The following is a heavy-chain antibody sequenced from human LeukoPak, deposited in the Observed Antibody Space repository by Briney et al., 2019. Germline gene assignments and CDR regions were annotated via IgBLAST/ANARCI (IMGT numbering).Heavy chain of an antibody. Sequence: GGSLRLSCAASGFTFSSYAMSWVRQAPGRGLEWVSAISGSGGSTYYADSVKGRVTISRDNSKNTLYLQMNSLRAEDTAVYYCAKDLGGSYPDYYFDYWGQGTLVTVSS. CDR3: AKDLGGSYPDYYFDY. J-gene: IGHJ4*02. D-gene: IGHD1-26*01. V-gene: IGHV3-23*01. CDR1: GFTFSSYA. CDR2: ISGSGGST.